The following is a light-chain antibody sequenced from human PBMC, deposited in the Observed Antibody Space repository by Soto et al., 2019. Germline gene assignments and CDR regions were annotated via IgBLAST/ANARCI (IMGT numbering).Light chain of an antibody. CDR3: SAYTSSSTV. V-gene: IGLV2-14*01. Sequence: QSALTRPASVSGSPGQSITISCTGTSSDVGSYNYVSWYQQHPGKAPKIMIYEGSNRHSGVSSRFSGSKSGNTASLTISGVHGEDEADYYCSAYTSSSTVVGIGTKVT. J-gene: IGLJ1*01. CDR2: EGS. CDR1: SSDVGSYNY.